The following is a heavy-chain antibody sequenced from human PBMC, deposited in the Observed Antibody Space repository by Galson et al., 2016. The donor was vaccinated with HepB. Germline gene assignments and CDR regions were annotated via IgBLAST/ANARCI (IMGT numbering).Heavy chain of an antibody. CDR1: GYTFTGYN. V-gene: IGHV1-18*04. Sequence: SVKVSCKASGYTFTGYNFNWVRQAPGQGFEWMGWISAYNGDTDYAQKFEDRVVMTTDTSTTTAYMELRSLTSDETAVYYCARDSTPSGGFDYWGQGSLVTVSS. J-gene: IGHJ4*02. CDR3: ARDSTPSGGFDY. D-gene: IGHD2/OR15-2a*01. CDR2: ISAYNGDT.